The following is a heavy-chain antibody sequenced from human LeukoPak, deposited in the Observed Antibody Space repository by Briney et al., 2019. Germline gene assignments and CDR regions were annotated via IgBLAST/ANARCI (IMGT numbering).Heavy chain of an antibody. V-gene: IGHV3-21*01. CDR1: GFTFSSYS. Sequence: PGGSLRLSCAASGFTFSSYSMNWVRQAPGKGPEWVSSISSSSSYIYYADSVKGRFTISRDNAKNSLYLQMNSLRAEDTAVYYCARQRRIAAAGTRGYFDYWGQGTLVTVSS. D-gene: IGHD6-13*01. CDR3: ARQRRIAAAGTRGYFDY. J-gene: IGHJ4*02. CDR2: ISSSSSYI.